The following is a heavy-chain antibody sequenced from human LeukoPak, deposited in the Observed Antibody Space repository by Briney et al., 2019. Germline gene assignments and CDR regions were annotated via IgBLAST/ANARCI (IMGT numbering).Heavy chain of an antibody. CDR2: IGAYNGNT. CDR3: AREEGSTSFGPYYYGMDV. V-gene: IGHV1-18*01. CDR1: GYTFTSYG. J-gene: IGHJ6*02. D-gene: IGHD2-2*01. Sequence: ASVKVSCKASGYTFTSYGISWVRQAPGQGLEWMGWIGAYNGNTNYAQKLQGRVTMTTDTSTSTAYMELRSLRSDDTAVYYCAREEGSTSFGPYYYGMDVWGQGTTVTVSS.